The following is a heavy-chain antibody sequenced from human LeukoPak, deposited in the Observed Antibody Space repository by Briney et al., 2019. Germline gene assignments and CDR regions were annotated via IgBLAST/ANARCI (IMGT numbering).Heavy chain of an antibody. CDR3: ARDDNWGFDY. D-gene: IGHD7-27*01. CDR2: IRGSGIGM. CDR1: GFALSALS. J-gene: IGHJ4*02. Sequence: GRSLRLSCAVSGFALSALSINWVRQAPGTGLEWVASIRGSGIGMGYGSYYADSVKGRLTISRDNAKTSLYLQMNSLRADDTAVYYCARDDNWGFDYWGQGALVTVSS. V-gene: IGHV3-48*04.